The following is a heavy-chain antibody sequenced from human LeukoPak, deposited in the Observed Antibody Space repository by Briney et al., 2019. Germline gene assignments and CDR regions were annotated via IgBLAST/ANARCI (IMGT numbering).Heavy chain of an antibody. Sequence: GGSLRLSCAASGFTFASNSMNWVRQAPGKGLEWVSSISDSGIYIFYSDSVKGRFTVSRDNAKNSLYLQMNSLRAEDTAVYYCAGGNSALLDYWGQGTLVTVSS. CDR1: GFTFASNS. V-gene: IGHV3-21*01. J-gene: IGHJ4*02. D-gene: IGHD5-18*01. CDR3: AGGNSALLDY. CDR2: ISDSGIYI.